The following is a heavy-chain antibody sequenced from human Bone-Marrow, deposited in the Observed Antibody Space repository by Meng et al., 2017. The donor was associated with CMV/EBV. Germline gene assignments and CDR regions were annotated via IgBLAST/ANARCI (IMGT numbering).Heavy chain of an antibody. D-gene: IGHD3-10*01. Sequence: ASVKVSCKASGYTFTNNYVHWVRQAPGQGLEWMGIVNPTGIRTTYSQKFQGRVTMTSDTSTSTVYMELSSLRSDDTAVYYCARDVTFGTGDCFDYWGQATLVTVSS. V-gene: IGHV1-46*01. J-gene: IGHJ4*02. CDR2: VNPTGIRT. CDR1: GYTFTNNY. CDR3: ARDVTFGTGDCFDY.